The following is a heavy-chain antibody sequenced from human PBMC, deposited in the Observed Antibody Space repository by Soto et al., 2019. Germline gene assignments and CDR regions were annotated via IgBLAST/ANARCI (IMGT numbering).Heavy chain of an antibody. J-gene: IGHJ4*02. Sequence: GASVKVSCKASGGTFSSYTISWVRQAPGQGLEWMGRIIPILGIANYAQKFQGRVTITADKSTSTAYMELSSLRSEDTAVYYCAREKRLGASVIMFDYWGQGTLVTVSS. CDR2: IIPILGIA. D-gene: IGHD3-3*01. CDR3: AREKRLGASVIMFDY. V-gene: IGHV1-69*04. CDR1: GGTFSSYT.